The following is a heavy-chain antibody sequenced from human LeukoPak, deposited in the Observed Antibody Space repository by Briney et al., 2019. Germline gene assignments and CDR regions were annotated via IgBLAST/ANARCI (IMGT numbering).Heavy chain of an antibody. Sequence: SETLSLTCTVSGSSISNYYWTWIRQPPGKGLEWIGYYYYGGSTEYNPSLKSRVTISVDTFKNQFSLKLSSVTAADTAVYYCASRYGSGSYGFDFWGQGTLVTFSS. J-gene: IGHJ4*02. D-gene: IGHD3-10*01. CDR2: YYYGGST. CDR1: GSSISNYY. CDR3: ASRYGSGSYGFDF. V-gene: IGHV4-59*01.